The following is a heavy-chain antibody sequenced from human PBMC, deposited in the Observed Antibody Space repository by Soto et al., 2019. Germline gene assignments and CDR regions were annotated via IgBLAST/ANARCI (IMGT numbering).Heavy chain of an antibody. CDR1: GFSLSTNGMG. CDR3: ARLTRGVYDLDRLWEKFDY. CDR2: IYWDDDK. Sequence: QITVKEAGLTLVKPTETLTLTCTFSGFSLSTNGMGVGWIRQPPGKALEWLALIYWDDDKRYSPSLRSRLTNIKDTSKNQVDTTMTNMDPADPATYYCARLTRGVYDLDRLWEKFDYWGQGTLVTVSS. J-gene: IGHJ4*02. V-gene: IGHV2-5*02. D-gene: IGHD5-12*01.